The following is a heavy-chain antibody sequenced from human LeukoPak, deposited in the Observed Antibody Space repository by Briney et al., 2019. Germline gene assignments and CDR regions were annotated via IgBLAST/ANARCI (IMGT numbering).Heavy chain of an antibody. CDR2: IYTSGST. V-gene: IGHV4-4*07. D-gene: IGHD6-19*01. CDR1: GGSISSYY. CDR3: ARSGGSSGWYWYFDL. Sequence: SSETLSLTCTVCGGSISSYYWSWIRQPAGKGLEWIGRIYTSGSTNYNPSLKSRVTMSVDTSKNQFSLKLSSVTAADTAVYYCARSGGSSGWYWYFDLWGRGTLVTVSS. J-gene: IGHJ2*01.